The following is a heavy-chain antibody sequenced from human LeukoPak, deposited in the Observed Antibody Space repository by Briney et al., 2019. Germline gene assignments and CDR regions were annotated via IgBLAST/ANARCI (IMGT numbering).Heavy chain of an antibody. V-gene: IGHV4-39*01. Sequence: ETLSLTCTVSGGSVSSSIYYWGWIRQPPGKGLEWIGSIYYSGSTSYNPSLKSRVTISVDTSKNQFSLKLTSVTAADTAVYYCASRNDILTGYAFDFWGQGTLVTVSS. CDR1: GGSVSSSIYY. CDR2: IYYSGST. CDR3: ASRNDILTGYAFDF. D-gene: IGHD3-9*01. J-gene: IGHJ4*02.